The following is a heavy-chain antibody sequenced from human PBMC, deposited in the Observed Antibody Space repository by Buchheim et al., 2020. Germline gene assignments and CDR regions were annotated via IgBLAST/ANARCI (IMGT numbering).Heavy chain of an antibody. Sequence: QVQLVQSGAEVKKPGASVKVSCKASGYTFTSYYMHWVRQAPGQGLEWMGIINPSGGSTSYAQKFQGRATMTRDTSKSTVHMELSSLRSEDTAVYYCARDREKAGSGSYPGYYFDYWGQGTL. CDR2: INPSGGST. V-gene: IGHV1-46*01. CDR1: GYTFTSYY. D-gene: IGHD3-10*01. CDR3: ARDREKAGSGSYPGYYFDY. J-gene: IGHJ4*02.